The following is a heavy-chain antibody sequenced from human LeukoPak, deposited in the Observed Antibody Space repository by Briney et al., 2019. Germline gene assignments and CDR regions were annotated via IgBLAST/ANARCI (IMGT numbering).Heavy chain of an antibody. CDR3: ARDHRDSSGYYYGY. D-gene: IGHD3-22*01. Sequence: PSETLSPTCAVYGGSFSGYYWSWIRQPPGKGLEWIGEINHSGSTNYNPSLKSRVTISVDTSKNQFSLKLSSVTAADTAVYYCARDHRDSSGYYYGYWGQGTLVTVSS. J-gene: IGHJ4*02. CDR1: GGSFSGYY. V-gene: IGHV4-34*01. CDR2: INHSGST.